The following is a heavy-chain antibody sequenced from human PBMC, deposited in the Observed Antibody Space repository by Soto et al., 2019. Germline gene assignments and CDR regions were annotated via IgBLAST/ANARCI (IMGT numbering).Heavy chain of an antibody. CDR3: ARDRGYCSGGSCHGTIDY. J-gene: IGHJ4*02. D-gene: IGHD2-15*01. Sequence: PSETLSLTCTVSGGSISSGGYYWSWIRQHPGKGLEWIGYIYYSGSTYYNPSLKSRVTISVDTSKNQFSLKLSSVTAADTAVYYCARDRGYCSGGSCHGTIDYWGQGTLVTVSS. V-gene: IGHV4-31*03. CDR1: GGSISSGGYY. CDR2: IYYSGST.